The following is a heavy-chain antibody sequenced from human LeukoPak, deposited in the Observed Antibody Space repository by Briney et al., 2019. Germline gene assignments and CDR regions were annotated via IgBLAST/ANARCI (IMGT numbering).Heavy chain of an antibody. D-gene: IGHD2-2*01. CDR1: GYTLTGFY. Sequence: ASVKVSCKASGYTLTGFYIHWVRQVPGQGLEWMGWINPRSGATNYAQKFQGRVTMTRDTSISTAYMELSRLRSDDTAVYYCARVGGGREYCSSTSCSLIDYWGQGTLVTVSS. CDR3: ARVGGGREYCSSTSCSLIDY. V-gene: IGHV1-2*02. CDR2: INPRSGAT. J-gene: IGHJ4*02.